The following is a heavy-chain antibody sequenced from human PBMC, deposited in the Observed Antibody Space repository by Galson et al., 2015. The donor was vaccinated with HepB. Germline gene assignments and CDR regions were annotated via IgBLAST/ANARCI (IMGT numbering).Heavy chain of an antibody. Sequence: SCKASGGTFSSYAISWVRQAPGQGLEWMGGIIPIFGIANCAQKFQGRVTITADESTSTAYMELSSLRSEDTAVYYCARDPGLPNAYYFDYWGQGTLVTVSS. V-gene: IGHV1-69*01. J-gene: IGHJ4*02. CDR1: GGTFSSYA. CDR3: ARDPGLPNAYYFDY. CDR2: IIPIFGIA. D-gene: IGHD2-8*01.